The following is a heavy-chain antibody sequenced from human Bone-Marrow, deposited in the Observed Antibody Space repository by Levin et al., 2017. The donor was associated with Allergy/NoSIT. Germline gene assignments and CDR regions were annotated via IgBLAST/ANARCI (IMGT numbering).Heavy chain of an antibody. CDR3: AEGGASGWYENWFDP. CDR1: GASIGRGGFY. V-gene: IGHV4-31*03. J-gene: IGHJ5*02. CDR2: IYYIGNT. D-gene: IGHD6-13*01. Sequence: SETLSLTCTVSGASIGRGGFYWSWIRQPPGKGLEWIGYIYYIGNTYYNPSLEGRATISMATSKNQFFLKLTPVTAAATAMYYCAEGGASGWYENWFDPWGQGTLVIVSS.